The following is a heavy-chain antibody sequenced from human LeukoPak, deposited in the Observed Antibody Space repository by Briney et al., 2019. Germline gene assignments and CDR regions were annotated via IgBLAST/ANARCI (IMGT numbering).Heavy chain of an antibody. CDR1: GGSINSYY. CDR3: ARGLGVMVRAFDI. J-gene: IGHJ3*02. V-gene: IGHV4-59*01. CDR2: IYYSGST. D-gene: IGHD5-18*01. Sequence: SETLSLTRTVSGGSINSYYWSWIRQPPPKGLEWIGYIYYSGSTNYNPSLKSRVTISVDTSKNQFSLKLSAVTAADTAVYYCARGLGVMVRAFDIWGQGTMVSVSS.